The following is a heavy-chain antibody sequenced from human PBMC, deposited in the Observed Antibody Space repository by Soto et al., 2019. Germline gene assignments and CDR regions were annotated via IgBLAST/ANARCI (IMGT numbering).Heavy chain of an antibody. Sequence: GGSLRLSCAASGFTFSSYWMGWVRQAPGKGLEWVANIKQDGSEKYYVDSVKGRFTISRDNAKNSLYLQMNSLRAEDTAVYYCAREAYYDYVWGSYRQGAYYFDYWGQGTLVTVSS. CDR3: AREAYYDYVWGSYRQGAYYFDY. CDR1: GFTFSSYW. D-gene: IGHD3-16*02. V-gene: IGHV3-7*01. CDR2: IKQDGSEK. J-gene: IGHJ4*02.